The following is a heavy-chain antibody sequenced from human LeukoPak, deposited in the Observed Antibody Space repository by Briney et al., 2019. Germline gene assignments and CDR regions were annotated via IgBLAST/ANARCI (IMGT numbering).Heavy chain of an antibody. Sequence: GGSLRLSCATSGFSFGNYAMNWVRQAPGKGLEWVSGISASGGTTYYADSVRGRFTISRDNSKNTLYLQMNSLRAEDTTVYYCASGGEYDSSGYYYYYMDVWGKGTTVTVSS. V-gene: IGHV3-23*01. CDR1: GFSFGNYA. CDR3: ASGGEYDSSGYYYYYMDV. J-gene: IGHJ6*03. D-gene: IGHD3-22*01. CDR2: ISASGGTT.